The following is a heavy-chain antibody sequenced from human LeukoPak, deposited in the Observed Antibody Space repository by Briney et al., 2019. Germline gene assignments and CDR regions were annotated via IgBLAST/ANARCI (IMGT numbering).Heavy chain of an antibody. J-gene: IGHJ4*02. Sequence: GGSLRLSCTASGFTFSSYSLNWVRQAPGKGLEWVSSVSTGSNYIYYADSVKGRFTISRDNDKNSLYLQMNSLRAEDTAVYYCARCYFDSSGSLGFDYWGQGTLVTVSS. CDR1: GFTFSSYS. CDR2: VSTGSNYI. D-gene: IGHD6-19*01. CDR3: ARCYFDSSGSLGFDY. V-gene: IGHV3-21*01.